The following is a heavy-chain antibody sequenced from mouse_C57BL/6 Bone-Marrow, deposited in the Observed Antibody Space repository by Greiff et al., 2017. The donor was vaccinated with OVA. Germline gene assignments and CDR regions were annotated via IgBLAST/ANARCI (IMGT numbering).Heavy chain of an antibody. V-gene: IGHV1-59*01. CDR2: IDPSDSYT. CDR3: ARGREY. Sequence: QVQLKQSGPELVKPGASVKISCKASGYTFTSYWMHWVKQRPGQGLEWIGVIDPSDSYTNYNQKFKGKATLTVDTSSSTAYMQLSSLTSEDSAVYYCARGREYWGQGTTLTVSS. J-gene: IGHJ2*01. CDR1: GYTFTSYW.